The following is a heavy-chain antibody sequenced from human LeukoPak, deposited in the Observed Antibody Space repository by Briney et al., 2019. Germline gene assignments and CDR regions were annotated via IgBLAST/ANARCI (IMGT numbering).Heavy chain of an antibody. J-gene: IGHJ4*02. CDR3: AGTGYSSSWYRH. V-gene: IGHV4-34*01. CDR2: INHSGST. Sequence: PSETLSLTCAVYGGSFSGYYWNWIRQPPGKGLEWIGEINHSGSTNYNPSLKSRVTISVDTSKNQFSLKLSSVTAADTAVYYCAGTGYSSSWYRHWGQGTLVTVSS. D-gene: IGHD6-13*01. CDR1: GGSFSGYY.